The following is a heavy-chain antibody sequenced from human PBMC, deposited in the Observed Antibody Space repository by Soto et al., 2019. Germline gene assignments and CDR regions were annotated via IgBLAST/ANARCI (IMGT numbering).Heavy chain of an antibody. CDR3: ARNYCSGCSCYLTDAFDI. CDR2: IIPIFGTA. Sequence: QVQLVQSGAEVKKPGSSVKVSCKASGGTFSSYAISWVRQAPGQGLEWMGGIIPIFGTANYAQKFQGRVTITADESTSTAYMELSSLRSEDTAVYYCARNYCSGCSCYLTDAFDIWGQGTMVTVSS. J-gene: IGHJ3*02. D-gene: IGHD2-15*01. CDR1: GGTFSSYA. V-gene: IGHV1-69*01.